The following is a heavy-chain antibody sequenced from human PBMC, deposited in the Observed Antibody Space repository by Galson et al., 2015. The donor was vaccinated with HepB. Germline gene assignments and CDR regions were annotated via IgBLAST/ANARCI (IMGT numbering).Heavy chain of an antibody. J-gene: IGHJ4*02. D-gene: IGHD5-18*01. CDR3: AKDQIWEFPHFLHY. CDR1: GFTFSTCA. CDR2: IGGNGGRT. V-gene: IGHV3-23*01. Sequence: SLRLSCAASGFTFSTCAMTWVRQAPGKGLEWVSTIGGNGGRTYYADSVKGRFTISRDNSKDTLYLHMNSLRAEDTAVYYCAKDQIWEFPHFLHYWVQGTLVTVTS.